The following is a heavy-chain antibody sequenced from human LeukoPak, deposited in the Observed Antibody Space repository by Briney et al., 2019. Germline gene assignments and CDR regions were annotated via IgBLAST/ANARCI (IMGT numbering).Heavy chain of an antibody. Sequence: GGSLRLSCAASGFTFSSNYMTWVRQAPGKGLEWVASIKQDGSEREYVGSVKGRFTISRDNAKNSLYLQMNSLRAEDTAVYYCVRAEYCGGDCYSASRAEYYQDWGQGTLVTVSS. D-gene: IGHD2-21*01. V-gene: IGHV3-7*01. CDR3: VRAEYCGGDCYSASRAEYYQD. CDR1: GFTFSSNY. CDR2: IKQDGSER. J-gene: IGHJ1*01.